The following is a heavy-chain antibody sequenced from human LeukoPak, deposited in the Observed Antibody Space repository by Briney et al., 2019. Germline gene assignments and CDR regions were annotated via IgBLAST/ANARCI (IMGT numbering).Heavy chain of an antibody. CDR1: GGSFSGYY. CDR2: INHSGST. Sequence: SETLSPTCAVYGGSFSGYYWSWIRQPPGKGLEWIGEINHSGSTNYNPSLKSRVTISVDTSKNQFSLKLSSVTAADTAVYYCAISKLRYYFDYWGQGTLVTVSS. CDR3: AISKLRYYFDY. V-gene: IGHV4-34*01. D-gene: IGHD1-1*01. J-gene: IGHJ4*02.